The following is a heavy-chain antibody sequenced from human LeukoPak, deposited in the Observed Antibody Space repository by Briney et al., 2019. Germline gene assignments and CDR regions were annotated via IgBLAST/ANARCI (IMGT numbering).Heavy chain of an antibody. V-gene: IGHV1-69*04. CDR1: GGTFSSYA. CDR2: IIPILGIA. J-gene: IGHJ3*02. Sequence: SVKVSCKASGGTFSSYAISWVRQAPGQGLEWMGRIIPILGIANYAQKFQGRVTITADKSTSTAYMELSSLGSEDTAVYYCAREVQTPDAFDIWGQGTMVTVSS. CDR3: AREVQTPDAFDI.